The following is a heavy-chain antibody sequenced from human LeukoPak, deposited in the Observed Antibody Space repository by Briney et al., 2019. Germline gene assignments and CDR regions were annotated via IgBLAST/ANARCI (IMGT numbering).Heavy chain of an antibody. Sequence: ASVTVSCTASGYTFIDYYVHWVRQAPGQGLEWMGWINPKSGVTSFAQRFQARVSLTRDTSITTAYMELSRLRSADTAIYYCAKDRDSRDWYKDAFDIWGQGTMVTVSS. V-gene: IGHV1-2*02. J-gene: IGHJ3*02. CDR1: GYTFIDYY. D-gene: IGHD6-19*01. CDR2: INPKSGVT. CDR3: AKDRDSRDWYKDAFDI.